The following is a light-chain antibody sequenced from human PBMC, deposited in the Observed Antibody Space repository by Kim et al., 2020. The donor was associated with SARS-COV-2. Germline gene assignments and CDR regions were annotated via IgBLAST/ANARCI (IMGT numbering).Light chain of an antibody. CDR3: QQRRDGYT. CDR1: QSVGNY. V-gene: IGKV3-11*01. CDR2: DAS. Sequence: LSLSPGERATLSCRASQSVGNYLGWYQQKPGQAPRLLISDASDRATDIPAIFSGSGSGTDFTLTISSLEPEDFAVYYCQQRRDGYTFGQGTKLEI. J-gene: IGKJ2*01.